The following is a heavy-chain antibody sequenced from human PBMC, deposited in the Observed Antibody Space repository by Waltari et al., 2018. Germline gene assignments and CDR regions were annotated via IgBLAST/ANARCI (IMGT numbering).Heavy chain of an antibody. CDR2: FDPEDGET. CDR1: GYTLTALS. V-gene: IGHV1-24*01. CDR3: ATYSSSWFGVHYNWFDP. J-gene: IGHJ5*02. D-gene: IGHD6-13*01. Sequence: QVQLVQSGAEVKKPGASVTVSCKVSGYTLTALSMPWVRQAPGKGLEWMGGFDPEDGETIYAQKFQGRVTMTEDTSTDTAYMELSSLRSEDTAVYYCATYSSSWFGVHYNWFDPWGQGTLVTVSS.